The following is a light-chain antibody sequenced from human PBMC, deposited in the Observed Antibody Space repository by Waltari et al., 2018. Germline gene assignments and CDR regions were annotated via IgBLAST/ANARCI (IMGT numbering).Light chain of an antibody. Sequence: DIVMTQSPDSLAVSLGERATINCKSSQSVLYSSNNKNYLAWYQQKPGQPPKLLIYWASTRESGVPDRFSGSGSGTDFTLTISSLEPEDFAVYYCQQRNNWGFGQGTKVEIK. CDR3: QQRNNWG. CDR1: QSVLYSSNNKNY. J-gene: IGKJ1*01. V-gene: IGKV4-1*01. CDR2: WAS.